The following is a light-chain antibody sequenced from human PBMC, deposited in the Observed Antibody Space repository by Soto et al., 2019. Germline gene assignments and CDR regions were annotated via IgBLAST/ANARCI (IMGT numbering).Light chain of an antibody. CDR2: AAS. J-gene: IGKJ4*01. Sequence: AIRMTQSPSSFSASTGDRVTITCRASQGISSYLAWYQQKPGKAPKLLIYAASTLQSGVPSRFRGSGSGTDFTLTISCLQSEDFATYYCQQYYSYPPLTFGGGTQVEIK. V-gene: IGKV1-8*01. CDR1: QGISSY. CDR3: QQYYSYPPLT.